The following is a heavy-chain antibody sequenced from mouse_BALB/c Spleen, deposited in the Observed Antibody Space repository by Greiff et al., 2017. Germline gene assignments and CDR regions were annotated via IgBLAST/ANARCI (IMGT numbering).Heavy chain of an antibody. CDR3: NTITTVVATRAMDY. Sequence: EVQLQQSGAELVRSGASVKLSCTASGFNIKDYYMHWVKQRPEQGLELIGWIDPENGDTEYAPKFQGKATMTADTSSNTAYLQLSSLTSEDTAVYYCNTITTVVATRAMDYWGQGTSVTVSS. CDR2: IDPENGDT. J-gene: IGHJ4*01. D-gene: IGHD1-1*01. V-gene: IGHV14-4*02. CDR1: GFNIKDYY.